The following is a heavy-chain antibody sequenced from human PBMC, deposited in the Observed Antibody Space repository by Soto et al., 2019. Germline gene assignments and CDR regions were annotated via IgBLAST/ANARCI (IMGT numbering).Heavy chain of an antibody. CDR1: GYGFTRYG. D-gene: IGHD2-21*02. Sequence: ASVKVSWKTSGYGFTRYGVSWVRQAPGQGLEWMGWINPNSGGTNYAQKFQGWVTMTRDTSISTAYMELSRLRSDDTAVYYCARGGHIVVVTAIHWFDPWGQGTLVTVSS. V-gene: IGHV1-2*04. CDR2: INPNSGGT. CDR3: ARGGHIVVVTAIHWFDP. J-gene: IGHJ5*02.